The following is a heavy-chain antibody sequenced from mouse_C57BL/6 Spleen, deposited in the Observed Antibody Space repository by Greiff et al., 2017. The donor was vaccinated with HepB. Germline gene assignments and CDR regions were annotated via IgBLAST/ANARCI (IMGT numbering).Heavy chain of an antibody. CDR3: ARNPFYYYGSSYLYYAMDY. CDR2: IWSGGST. J-gene: IGHJ4*01. Sequence: QVQLKESGPGLVQPSQSLSITCTVSGFSLTSYGVHWVRQSPGKGLEWLGVIWSGGSTDYNAAFISRLSISKDNSKSQVFFKMNSLQADDTAIYYCARNPFYYYGSSYLYYAMDYWGQGTSVTVSS. V-gene: IGHV2-2*01. D-gene: IGHD1-1*01. CDR1: GFSLTSYG.